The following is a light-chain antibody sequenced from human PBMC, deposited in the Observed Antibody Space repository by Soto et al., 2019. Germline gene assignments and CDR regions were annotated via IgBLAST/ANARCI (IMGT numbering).Light chain of an antibody. J-gene: IGLJ1*01. CDR2: DDI. CDR1: SSDVGGYNF. Sequence: QSALTQPRSVSGAPGQSVTISCTGTSSDVGGYNFVSWFQQHPGKAPKLIIYDDIKRPSGVPHHFSGSKSGNTASLTISGLQAEDEADYFCCSYAGSNTHVFGTGTKLTVL. V-gene: IGLV2-11*01. CDR3: CSYAGSNTHV.